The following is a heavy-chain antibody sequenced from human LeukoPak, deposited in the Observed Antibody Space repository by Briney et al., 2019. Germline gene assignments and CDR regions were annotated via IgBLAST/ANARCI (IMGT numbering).Heavy chain of an antibody. CDR1: GGSISSSNW. CDR2: IYHSGST. J-gene: IGHJ4*02. Sequence: SETLSLTCTVSGGSISSSNWWSWVRQPPGKGLEWIGEIYHSGSTNYNPSLKSRVTISVGKSKNQFSLKLSSVTAADTAVYYCARGIQYYFDYWGQGTLVTVSS. V-gene: IGHV4-4*02. CDR3: ARGIQYYFDY.